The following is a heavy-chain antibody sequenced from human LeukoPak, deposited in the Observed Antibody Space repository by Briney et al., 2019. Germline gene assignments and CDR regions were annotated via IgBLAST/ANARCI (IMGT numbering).Heavy chain of an antibody. CDR2: IWYDGNTK. CDR3: ARGPALGVRGAHLDY. V-gene: IGHV3-33*08. Sequence: GRSLRLSCAASGFTFSSYAMHWVRQAPGKGLEWVAVIWYDGNTKYYADSVKGRFTISRDNPKNTLFLEMNTLRVEDTAVYRCARGPALGVRGAHLDYWGQGILVAVSS. CDR1: GFTFSSYA. J-gene: IGHJ4*02. D-gene: IGHD3-10*01.